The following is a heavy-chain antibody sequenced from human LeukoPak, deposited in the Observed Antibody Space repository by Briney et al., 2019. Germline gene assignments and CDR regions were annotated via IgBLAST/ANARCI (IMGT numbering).Heavy chain of an antibody. CDR1: EFTFNSYA. CDR3: ARDRHAALITGVCAF. V-gene: IGHV3-30*04. CDR2: ISYDGSDK. Sequence: GGSLRLSCAASEFTFNSYAMPWVRQAPGKGLEWVAVISYDGSDKYYADFVKGRFTISRDNSKNTLYLQMSSLRAEDTAMYYCARDRHAALITGVCAFWGQGTLVTVSS. D-gene: IGHD5-18*01. J-gene: IGHJ4*02.